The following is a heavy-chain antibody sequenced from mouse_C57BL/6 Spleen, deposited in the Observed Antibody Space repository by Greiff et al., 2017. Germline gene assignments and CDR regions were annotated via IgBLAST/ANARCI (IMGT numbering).Heavy chain of an antibody. D-gene: IGHD2-1*01. V-gene: IGHV1-81*01. J-gene: IGHJ4*01. CDR3: ARYGANYRDAMDY. Sequence: QVQLQQSGAELARPGASVKLSCKASGYTFTSYGISWVKQRTGQGLEWIGEIYPRSGNTYYNEKFKGKATLTADKSSSTAYMELRSLTSEDSAVYFCARYGANYRDAMDYWGQGTSVTFSS. CDR1: GYTFTSYG. CDR2: IYPRSGNT.